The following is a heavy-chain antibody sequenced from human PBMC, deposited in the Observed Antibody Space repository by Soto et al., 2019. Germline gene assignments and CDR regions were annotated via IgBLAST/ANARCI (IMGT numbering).Heavy chain of an antibody. J-gene: IGHJ6*02. CDR3: ARGAVVTAIPPYYYGMDV. D-gene: IGHD2-21*02. Sequence: SVKVSCKASGGTFSSYAISWVRQAPGQGLEWMGGIIPIFGTANYAQKFQGRVTITADESTSTACMELSSLRSEDTAVYYCARGAVVTAIPPYYYGMDVWGQGTTVTVSS. V-gene: IGHV1-69*13. CDR2: IIPIFGTA. CDR1: GGTFSSYA.